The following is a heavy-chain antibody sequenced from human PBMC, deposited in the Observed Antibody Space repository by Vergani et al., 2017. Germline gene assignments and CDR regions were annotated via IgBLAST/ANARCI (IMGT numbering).Heavy chain of an antibody. CDR1: GGSISAGYYF. D-gene: IGHD3-10*01. Sequence: QVQLQASGPGRVKPSQTLSLTCTMSGGSISAGYYFWSWIRQPAGKGLEWLGHISASGNASHSPSLKTRVSMSVDTSKNQFSLTVTSVTAADTAIYFCARRSGGYYSVVKVHPLRTAFDVWGHGTVVTVSS. CDR2: ISASGNA. CDR3: ARRSGGYYSVVKVHPLRTAFDV. J-gene: IGHJ3*01. V-gene: IGHV4-61*02.